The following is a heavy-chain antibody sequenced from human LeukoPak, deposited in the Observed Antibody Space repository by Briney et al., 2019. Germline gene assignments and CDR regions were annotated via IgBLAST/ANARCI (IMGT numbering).Heavy chain of an antibody. D-gene: IGHD3-16*01. CDR3: AGRRVLDASFDY. CDR2: IYSGDNT. V-gene: IGHV3-66*02. J-gene: IGHJ4*02. CDR1: GFTFSNNY. Sequence: GGSLRLSCAASGFTFSNNYMSWVRQAPGKGLEWVSVIYSGDNTYYVESVKGRFTISRDNSKNTLFLQMNRLRAEDTAVYYCAGRRVLDASFDYWGQGTLVTVSS.